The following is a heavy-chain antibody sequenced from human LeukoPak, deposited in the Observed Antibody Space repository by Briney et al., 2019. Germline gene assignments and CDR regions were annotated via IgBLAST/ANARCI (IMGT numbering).Heavy chain of an antibody. CDR1: VFTLSRYA. CDR3: AKDRVLRFLEWPTLAV. D-gene: IGHD3-3*01. CDR2: ISGSGGST. Sequence: GGALRVSCVASVFTLSRYAMSWVRPAPAKGLEWVSAISGSGGSTYYADSVKGRFTISRDNSKNTLYLQMNSLRAEDTAVYYCAKDRVLRFLEWPTLAVWGKGTTVTVSS. V-gene: IGHV3-23*01. J-gene: IGHJ6*04.